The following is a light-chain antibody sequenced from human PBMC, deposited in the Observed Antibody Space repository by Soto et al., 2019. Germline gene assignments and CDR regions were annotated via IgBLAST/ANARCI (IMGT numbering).Light chain of an antibody. CDR2: AAS. CDR3: LQDYTYPRT. CDR1: QGIRSG. V-gene: IGKV1-6*01. Sequence: AIQMTQSPSSLYASVGDRVTITCRASQGIRSGLAWYQKKSGKAPKLLIYAASSLQSGVPSRFSGSGSGSDLTLTISSLQPDDSATYYCLQDYTYPRTFGQGTSVQI. J-gene: IGKJ1*01.